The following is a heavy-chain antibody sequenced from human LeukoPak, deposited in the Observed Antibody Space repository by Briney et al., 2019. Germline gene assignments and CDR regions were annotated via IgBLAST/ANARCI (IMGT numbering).Heavy chain of an antibody. J-gene: IGHJ3*02. CDR1: GYSISSGYY. CDR2: IYHSGST. Sequence: SETLSLTCTVSGYSISSGYYWGWIRQPPGKGLEWIGSIYHSGSTYYNPSLKSRVTISVDTSKNQFSLKVNSVTAADTAVYYCARSHSSSWYSSFDIWGHGTMVTVSS. D-gene: IGHD6-13*01. V-gene: IGHV4-38-2*02. CDR3: ARSHSSSWYSSFDI.